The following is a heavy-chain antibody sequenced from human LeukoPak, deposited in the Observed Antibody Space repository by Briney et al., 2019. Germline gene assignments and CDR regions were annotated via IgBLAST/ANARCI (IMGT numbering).Heavy chain of an antibody. D-gene: IGHD3-3*01. J-gene: IGHJ4*02. V-gene: IGHV1-2*02. CDR3: ARINTVFGVINNDY. Sequence: ASVKVSCKASGSTFTGYNIHWVRQAPGQGLEWMGWINPNSGGTNYAQKFQGRATMTRDTSISTAYMELSTLRSDDTAVYYCARINTVFGVINNDYWGQGTLVTVSS. CDR2: INPNSGGT. CDR1: GSTFTGYN.